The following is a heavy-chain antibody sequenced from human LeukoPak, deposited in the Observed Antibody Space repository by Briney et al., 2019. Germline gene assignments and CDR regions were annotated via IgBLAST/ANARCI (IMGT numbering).Heavy chain of an antibody. CDR3: ARGKVHDC. CDR2: IKQDGSGE. J-gene: IGHJ4*02. V-gene: IGHV3-7*01. Sequence: GGSLRLSCAASGFTFNTYWMSWVRQAPGKGLEWVANIKQDGSGEFCVDSVKGRFTFSRDNAKNSLYLQMNSLRAEDTAMYYCARGKVHDCWGQGTPVTVSS. CDR1: GFTFNTYW.